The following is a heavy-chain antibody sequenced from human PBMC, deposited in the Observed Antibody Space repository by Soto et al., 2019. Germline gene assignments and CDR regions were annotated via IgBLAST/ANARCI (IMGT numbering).Heavy chain of an antibody. V-gene: IGHV1-3*01. CDR1: GYTFTRYA. CDR3: AAVAGHGAY. Sequence: ASVKVSCKASGYTFTRYAMHWVRQAPGQRLEWMGWINVGNGNTKYSQKFQGRVTITRDTSASTAYMELSSLRSEDTAMYYCAAVAGHGAYWGQGTLVTVSS. J-gene: IGHJ4*02. CDR2: INVGNGNT. D-gene: IGHD6-19*01.